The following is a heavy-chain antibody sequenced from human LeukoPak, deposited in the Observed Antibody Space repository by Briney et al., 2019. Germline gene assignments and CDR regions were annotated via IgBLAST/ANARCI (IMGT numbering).Heavy chain of an antibody. V-gene: IGHV4-34*01. D-gene: IGHD4-17*01. CDR2: INHRGGT. Sequence: SETLSLTCGVYGGSFSGYYWNWIRQPPGMGLEWIGEINHRGGTGYNPSLKSRVTMSVDTSKNVFSLKLTSVTAADTAVYYCARDEYMTTVTTSGDYWGQGTLVTVSS. CDR3: ARDEYMTTVTTSGDY. CDR1: GGSFSGYY. J-gene: IGHJ4*02.